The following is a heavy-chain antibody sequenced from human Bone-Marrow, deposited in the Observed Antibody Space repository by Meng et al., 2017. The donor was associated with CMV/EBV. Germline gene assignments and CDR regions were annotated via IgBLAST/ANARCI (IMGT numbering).Heavy chain of an antibody. CDR3: ARYCSSTSCYKPGRVYYYYYGMDV. J-gene: IGHJ6*02. V-gene: IGHV1-69*05. D-gene: IGHD2-2*02. Sequence: SVKVSCKASGYTFTSYDINWVRQATGQGLEWMGGIIPIFGTANYAQKFQGRVTITTDESTSTAYMELSSLRAEDTAVYYCARYCSSTSCYKPGRVYYYYYGMDVWGQGTTVTVSS. CDR2: IIPIFGTA. CDR1: GYTFTSYD.